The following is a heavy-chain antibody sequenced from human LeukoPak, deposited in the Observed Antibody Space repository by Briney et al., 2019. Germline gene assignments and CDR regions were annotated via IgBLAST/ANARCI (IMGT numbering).Heavy chain of an antibody. V-gene: IGHV3-23*01. CDR1: GFTFSSSA. D-gene: IGHD3-22*01. CDR3: TRSGYRHPYHFDS. CDR2: ISGSGSGGST. J-gene: IGHJ4*02. Sequence: GGSLRLSCAASGFTFSSSAMSWVRQAPGKGLEWVSNISGSGSGGSTYYADSVKGRFTISRDNSKNTLSLQMNSLRVEDTAIYYCTRSGYRHPYHFDSWGQGTLVTVSS.